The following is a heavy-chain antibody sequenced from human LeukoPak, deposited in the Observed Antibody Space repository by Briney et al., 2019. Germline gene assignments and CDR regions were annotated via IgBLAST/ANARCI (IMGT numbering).Heavy chain of an antibody. V-gene: IGHV1-69*05. CDR2: FIPIFGRA. CDR3: ARGAFGEAPYYIDV. D-gene: IGHD3-3*01. Sequence: GSSVKVSCKASGGTFSSYVISWVRQAPGQGLEWMGGFIPIFGRAKYAQNFQGRVTISTDESTSTAYMELSSLRSEDTAVYYCARGAFGEAPYYIDVWGKGTTVTVSS. CDR1: GGTFSSYV. J-gene: IGHJ6*03.